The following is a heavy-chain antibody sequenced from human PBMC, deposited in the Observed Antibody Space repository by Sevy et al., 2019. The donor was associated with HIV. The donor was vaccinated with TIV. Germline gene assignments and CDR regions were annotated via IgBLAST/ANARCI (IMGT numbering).Heavy chain of an antibody. D-gene: IGHD6-13*01. CDR2: ISYDGINK. J-gene: IGHJ5*02. CDR1: GFIFSSYS. Sequence: GVSLRLSCAASGFIFSSYSMYWVRQAPGKGLEWVAVISYDGINKFYADSVKGRFTISRDNNAKNTVYLQMNSLRVDDTGIYYCARDAAEGPYSSSWYSNWLDPWGQGTLVTVSS. V-gene: IGHV3-30*04. CDR3: ARDAAEGPYSSSWYSNWLDP.